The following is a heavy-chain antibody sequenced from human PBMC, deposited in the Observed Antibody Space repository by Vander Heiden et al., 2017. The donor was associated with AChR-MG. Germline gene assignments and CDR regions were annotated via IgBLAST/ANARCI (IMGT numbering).Heavy chain of an antibody. D-gene: IGHD4-4*01. CDR2: IYSGGNT. CDR3: ATGVYSNYVPY. Sequence: EVQLVETGGGLLQPGGSLRLSCAAPGFTVSSSYMTWVRQAPGKGLEWVSVIYSGGNTYYADSVKGRFTIFRDVSKNTLYLQMNSLRVEDTAVYFCATGVYSNYVPYWGQGTLVSVSS. J-gene: IGHJ4*02. CDR1: GFTVSSSY. V-gene: IGHV3-53*02.